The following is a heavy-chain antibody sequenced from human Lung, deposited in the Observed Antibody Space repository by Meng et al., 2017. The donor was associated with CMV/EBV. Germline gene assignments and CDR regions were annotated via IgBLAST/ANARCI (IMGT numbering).Heavy chain of an antibody. D-gene: IGHD6-19*01. J-gene: IGHJ5*02. CDR3: ARGGPVAGKNWFDR. V-gene: IGHV3-23*01. CDR1: GLTFSSHP. CDR2: ISGSGGST. Sequence: ESLKISCVASGLTFSSHPMTWVRQAPGKGLEWVSSISGSGGSTYSADSVQGRFTISRDNSKNTLYLQMSALRDEDTALYYCARGGPVAGKNWFDRWGQGTXVNGAS.